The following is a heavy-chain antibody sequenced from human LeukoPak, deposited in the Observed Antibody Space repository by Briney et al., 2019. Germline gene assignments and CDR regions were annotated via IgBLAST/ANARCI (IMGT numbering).Heavy chain of an antibody. CDR3: ARYVLRYFDWLSPLDAFDI. J-gene: IGHJ3*02. D-gene: IGHD3-9*01. CDR1: GGSISSSSYY. Sequence: SETLSLTCTVSGGSISSSSYYWGWIRQPPGKGLEWIGSIYYSGSTYYNPSLKSRVTISVDTSKNQFSLKLSSVTAADTAVYYCARYVLRYFDWLSPLDAFDIWGQGTMVTVSS. CDR2: IYYSGST. V-gene: IGHV4-39*07.